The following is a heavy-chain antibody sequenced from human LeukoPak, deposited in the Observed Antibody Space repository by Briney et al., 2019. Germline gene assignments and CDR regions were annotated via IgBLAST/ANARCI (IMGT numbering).Heavy chain of an antibody. CDR3: ARDPGGFQLPYYFDY. D-gene: IGHD2-2*01. V-gene: IGHV3-21*01. CDR2: ISSSSSYI. CDR1: GFTFSSYS. J-gene: IGHJ4*02. Sequence: PGGSLRLSCAASGFTFSSYSMNWVRLAPGKGLEWVSSISSSSSYIYYADSVKGRFTISRDNAKNSLYLQMNSLRAEDTAVHYSARDPGGFQLPYYFDYWGQGTLVTVSS.